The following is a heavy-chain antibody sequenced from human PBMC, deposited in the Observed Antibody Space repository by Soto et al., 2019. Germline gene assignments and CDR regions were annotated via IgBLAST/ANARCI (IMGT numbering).Heavy chain of an antibody. D-gene: IGHD5-18*01. CDR3: ARDKGYGFGWSSSSGMDV. V-gene: IGHV1-18*01. J-gene: IGHJ6*02. CDR2: ISGYNGNT. CDR1: GYTFSNFG. Sequence: QVQLVQSGAEVMTPGASVKVSCKASGYTFSNFGISWVRQAPGQGLEWMGWISGYNGNTNSAERFQGRVTMTTDTSTRTAYMEVRSLTSDDTAVYYCARDKGYGFGWSSSSGMDVWGQGTTVTVSS.